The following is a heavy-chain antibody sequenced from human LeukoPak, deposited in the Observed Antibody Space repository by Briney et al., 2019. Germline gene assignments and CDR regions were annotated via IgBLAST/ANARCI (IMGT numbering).Heavy chain of an antibody. Sequence: GGSLRLSCAASGFTFNTYGMSWVRHSPGKGLEWVSRITTDGSIRSYADFVKGRFTISRDNAKSTLYLEMNSLRVEDTAVYYCVRDLEILTTPAGITPGDDFDYWGQGVLVTVSA. CDR3: VRDLEILTTPAGITPGDDFDY. CDR1: GFTFNTYG. J-gene: IGHJ4*02. CDR2: ITTDGSIR. V-gene: IGHV3-74*01. D-gene: IGHD1-1*01.